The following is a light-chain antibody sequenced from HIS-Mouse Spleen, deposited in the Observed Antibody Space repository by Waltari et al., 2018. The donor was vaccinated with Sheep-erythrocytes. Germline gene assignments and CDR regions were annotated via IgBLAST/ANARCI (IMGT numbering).Light chain of an antibody. CDR1: QSLVYSDGNTY. Sequence: DVVMTQSPLSLPVTLGQPASISCRSSQSLVYSDGNTYLNWFQQRPGQSPRRLIYKVSNRDSGVPDRFGGSGSGTDFTLKISRVEAEDVGVYYCMQGTHWPPWTFGQGTKLEIK. CDR2: KVS. V-gene: IGKV2-30*01. J-gene: IGKJ2*02. CDR3: MQGTHWPPWT.